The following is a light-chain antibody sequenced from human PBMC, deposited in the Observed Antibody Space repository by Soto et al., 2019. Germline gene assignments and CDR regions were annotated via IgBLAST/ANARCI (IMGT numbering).Light chain of an antibody. CDR2: DAS. J-gene: IGKJ4*01. V-gene: IGKV1-33*01. CDR1: NDIYDY. Sequence: QMTQSPYSLSAAVGDRVTITGPASNDIYDYLNWDQHKPGEDTKLMIYDASKLEARVPSKLSGLRCGTDFTFSLSSLQPEDIATYYCQQYDNVPLTFGGGTKVEIK. CDR3: QQYDNVPLT.